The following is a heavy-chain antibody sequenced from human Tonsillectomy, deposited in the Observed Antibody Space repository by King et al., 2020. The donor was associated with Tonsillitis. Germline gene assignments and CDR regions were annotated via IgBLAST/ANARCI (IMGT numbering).Heavy chain of an antibody. CDR3: AREFYYGSGAKAFDI. V-gene: IGHV4-31*03. CDR2: IHHIVTT. D-gene: IGHD3-10*01. CDR1: GGSITTDSNY. Sequence: QLQESGPGLVKPSQTLSLTCTVTGGSITTDSNYWSWIRHHPPKGLEWIGCIHHIVTTYCNPSLNSRLSISLDTSKNQFSLKVNAVTAADTAIYYCAREFYYGSGAKAFDIWGRGTMVTVSS. J-gene: IGHJ3*02.